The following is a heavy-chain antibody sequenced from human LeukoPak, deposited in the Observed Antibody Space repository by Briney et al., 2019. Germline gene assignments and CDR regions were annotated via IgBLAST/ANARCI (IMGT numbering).Heavy chain of an antibody. CDR1: GYSFTSYW. J-gene: IGHJ4*02. Sequence: GESLKISCKGSGYSFTSYWIAWVRQMPGKGLEWMGIIYPDDSDTRYSPSFQGQVTITADKSISTAYLQWSSLKASDNAMYYCASEYCSGGNCYFDYWGQGTLVTVSS. CDR2: IYPDDSDT. D-gene: IGHD2-15*01. CDR3: ASEYCSGGNCYFDY. V-gene: IGHV5-51*01.